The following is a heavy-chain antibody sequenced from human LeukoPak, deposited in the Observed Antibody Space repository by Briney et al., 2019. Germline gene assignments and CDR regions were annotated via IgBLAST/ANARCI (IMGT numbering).Heavy chain of an antibody. D-gene: IGHD3-10*01. CDR2: INNDGSYT. Sequence: GGSLRLSCVASGFTFSGAWMHWVRQAPGKGLVWGSRINNDGSYTKYADSVKGRLTISRDNAKNTLYLQMNNLRVEDTAVYYCARVSGPGMNEYFHLWGQGTLVTVSS. CDR3: ARVSGPGMNEYFHL. J-gene: IGHJ1*01. V-gene: IGHV3-74*01. CDR1: GFTFSGAW.